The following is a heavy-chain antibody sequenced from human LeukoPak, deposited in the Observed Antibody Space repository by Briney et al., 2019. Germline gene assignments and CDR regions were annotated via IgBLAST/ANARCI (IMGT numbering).Heavy chain of an antibody. V-gene: IGHV3-15*01. CDR1: GLTIRDAW. D-gene: IGHD3-22*01. CDR2: IKSLASGGTT. CDR3: THDSSGYYSLHS. Sequence: GGSLRLSCAVSGLTIRDAWMTWVRQAPGKGLEWVGRIKSLASGGTTDYAAPVKGGFTISRVDSKNTVYLQMNSLKTEDTAVYYCTHDSSGYYSLHSWGQGTLVTVSS. J-gene: IGHJ4*02.